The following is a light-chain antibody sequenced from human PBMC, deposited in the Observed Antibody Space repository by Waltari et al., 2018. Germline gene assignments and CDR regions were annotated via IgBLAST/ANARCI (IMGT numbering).Light chain of an antibody. J-gene: IGLJ3*02. CDR3: NSYAGSSSWV. CDR2: DVC. V-gene: IGLV2-14*01. CDR1: SSDDGFYNY. Sequence: QSALTQPASVSGSPGQSITISCTGTSSDDGFYNYVSWYQQHPGKAPQLLIYDVCERSSGVSNRCSGSKSGNTASLTISGLQAEDEADYYCNSYAGSSSWVFGGGTKLTVL.